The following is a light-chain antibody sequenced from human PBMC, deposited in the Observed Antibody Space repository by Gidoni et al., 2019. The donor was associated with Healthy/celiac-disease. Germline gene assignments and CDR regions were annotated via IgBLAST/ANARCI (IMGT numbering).Light chain of an antibody. CDR2: KAS. Sequence: DMPKTQSPSTLSASVGDRVTITCRASQSISSWLAWYQQKPGKAPKLLIYKASSLESGVTSRFSGSGSGTDFTLTISSLQPDDFATYYCQQYNSYLWTFGQGTKVEIK. CDR3: QQYNSYLWT. CDR1: QSISSW. J-gene: IGKJ1*01. V-gene: IGKV1-5*03.